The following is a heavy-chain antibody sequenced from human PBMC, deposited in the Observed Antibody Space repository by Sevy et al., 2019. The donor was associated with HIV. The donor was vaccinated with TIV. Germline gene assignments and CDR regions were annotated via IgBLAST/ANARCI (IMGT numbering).Heavy chain of an antibody. J-gene: IGHJ4*02. CDR2: MNPGGGGT. Sequence: ASVKVSCKASGLTFTSYYMHWVRQAPGQGLEWMVMMNPGGGGTSYAQKFQGRVTMTRDTSTSTVLMELSSLRSEDTAVYYCAAGPEIALWSPPVGHWGQGTLVTVSS. CDR3: AAGPEIALWSPPVGH. V-gene: IGHV1-46*01. D-gene: IGHD5-18*01. CDR1: GLTFTSYY.